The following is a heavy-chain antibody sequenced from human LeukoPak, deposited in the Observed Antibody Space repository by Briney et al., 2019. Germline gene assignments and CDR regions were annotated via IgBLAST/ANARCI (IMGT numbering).Heavy chain of an antibody. D-gene: IGHD3-10*01. CDR3: ASLGDYFGSGSYAPFDY. V-gene: IGHV1-2*02. Sequence: GASVKVSCKASGYTFTGFYMHWLRQGPGQGLEWMGWINPNTGATNYAQKFQGRATMTRDTSITTAYMELSRPTSDDTAVYYCASLGDYFGSGSYAPFDYWGQGTLVTVSS. CDR2: INPNTGAT. J-gene: IGHJ4*02. CDR1: GYTFTGFY.